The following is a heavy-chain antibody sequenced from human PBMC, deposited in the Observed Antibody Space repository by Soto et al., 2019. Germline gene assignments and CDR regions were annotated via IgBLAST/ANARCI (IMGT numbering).Heavy chain of an antibody. V-gene: IGHV1-69*01. D-gene: IGHD6-19*01. CDR1: GGTFGRNA. CDR3: ARPQGSGWRFNALDF. Sequence: QVVLVQSGAEVKNPGSSVKVSCKASGGTFGRNAINWVRQAPGQGFEWMGGIIPMFDTANHAQKFRDRIMITADESTNTAYLELQDLRSEDTAIYYCARPQGSGWRFNALDFWGQGTMVTVSS. J-gene: IGHJ3*01. CDR2: IIPMFDTA.